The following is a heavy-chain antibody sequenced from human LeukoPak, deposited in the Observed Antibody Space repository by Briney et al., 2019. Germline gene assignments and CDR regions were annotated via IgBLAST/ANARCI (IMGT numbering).Heavy chain of an antibody. CDR3: ARAGVLQYFGD. Sequence: GGSLRLSCAASGFTVSTNYMSWVRQAPGKGLEWVSVIYSGGSTYYADSVKGRFTISRDNSKNTLYLQMNSLRAEDTSVYYCARAGVLQYFGDWGQGTLVTVSS. J-gene: IGHJ4*02. D-gene: IGHD3-9*01. CDR1: GFTVSTNY. CDR2: IYSGGST. V-gene: IGHV3-66*01.